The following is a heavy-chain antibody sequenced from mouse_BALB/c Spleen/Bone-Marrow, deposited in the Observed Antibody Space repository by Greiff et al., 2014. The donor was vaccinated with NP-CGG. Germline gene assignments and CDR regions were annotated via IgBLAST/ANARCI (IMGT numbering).Heavy chain of an antibody. CDR1: GYPFSSYW. V-gene: IGHV1-80*01. CDR3: ARRYGDY. J-gene: IGHJ2*01. CDR2: IYPGDGET. Sequence: QVQLQQSGAELVRPGSSVKISCTASGYPFSSYWMNWVKQRPGQGLEWIGRIYPGDGETNYNGKFKGNATLTVDKSSSTAYMQIISLASEDSAVYFCARRYGDYWGQGTTLTVSS. D-gene: IGHD2-10*02.